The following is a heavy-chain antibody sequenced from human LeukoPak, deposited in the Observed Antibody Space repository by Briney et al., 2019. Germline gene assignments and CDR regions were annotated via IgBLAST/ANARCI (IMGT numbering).Heavy chain of an antibody. CDR3: AKDLTVTTRGTYAFDI. J-gene: IGHJ3*02. Sequence: GGSLRLSCAASGFSFSTYAMSLVRQAPGKGLEWVSGISGSAGRTYHAESVKGRFTISRDNSKNTLFLQMNSLTAEDAAVYYCAKDLTVTTRGTYAFDIWGPGTMVTVSS. CDR1: GFSFSTYA. V-gene: IGHV3-23*01. D-gene: IGHD4-17*01. CDR2: ISGSAGRT.